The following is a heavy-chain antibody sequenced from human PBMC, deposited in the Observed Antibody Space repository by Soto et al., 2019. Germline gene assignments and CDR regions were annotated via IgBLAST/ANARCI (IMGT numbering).Heavy chain of an antibody. CDR1: GFTFSSYW. V-gene: IGHV3-7*01. CDR2: INQDGNED. CDR3: ARTGDGHHDFLDY. Sequence: PGGSLRLSCAASGFTFSSYWMNWVRQAPGKGLEWVANINQDGNEDNLLDSVKGRFTISRDNAKNSLFLQMNSLRVDDAAVYYCARTGDGHHDFLDYWGQGALVTVSS. D-gene: IGHD1-1*01. J-gene: IGHJ4*02.